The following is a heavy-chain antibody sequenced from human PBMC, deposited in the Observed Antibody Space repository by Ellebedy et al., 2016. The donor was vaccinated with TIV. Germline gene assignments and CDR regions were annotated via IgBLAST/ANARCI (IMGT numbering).Heavy chain of an antibody. V-gene: IGHV3-23*01. CDR2: IVGSGA. Sequence: PGGSLRLSCAASGFTFSPYAMAWVRQAPGKGLEWVSGIVGSGAQKYADSVKGRFTISRDNSKRTVDLQMNSLRAEDTAVYYCAKGGSIAVAGNANNWGQGTLVTVSS. CDR3: AKGGSIAVAGNANN. J-gene: IGHJ4*02. D-gene: IGHD6-19*01. CDR1: GFTFSPYA.